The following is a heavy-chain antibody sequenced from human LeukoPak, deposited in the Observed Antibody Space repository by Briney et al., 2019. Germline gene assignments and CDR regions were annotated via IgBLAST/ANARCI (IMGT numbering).Heavy chain of an antibody. CDR3: ARVTGSGYQLPTYYYGMDV. D-gene: IGHD2-2*01. J-gene: IGHJ6*02. CDR2: IWYDGSNK. Sequence: GGSLRLSCAASGFTFSSYGMHWVRQAPGKGLEWVAVIWYDGSNKYYADSVKGRFTISRDNSKNTLYLQMNSLTAEDTAVYYCARVTGSGYQLPTYYYGMDVWGQGTTVTVPS. CDR1: GFTFSSYG. V-gene: IGHV3-33*01.